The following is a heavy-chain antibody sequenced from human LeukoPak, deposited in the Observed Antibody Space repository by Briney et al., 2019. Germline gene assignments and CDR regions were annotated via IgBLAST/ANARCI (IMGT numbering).Heavy chain of an antibody. V-gene: IGHV3-11*01. CDR2: ISSSGSTI. J-gene: IGHJ6*02. CDR1: GFTFSDYY. Sequence: GGSLRLSCAASGFTFSDYYMSWIRQAPGKGLDWVSYISSSGSTIYYADSVKGRFTISRDNAKNSLYLQMNSLRAEDTAVYYCARGCSGGSCYPYAYYYYGMDVWGQGTTVTVSS. CDR3: ARGCSGGSCYPYAYYYYGMDV. D-gene: IGHD2-15*01.